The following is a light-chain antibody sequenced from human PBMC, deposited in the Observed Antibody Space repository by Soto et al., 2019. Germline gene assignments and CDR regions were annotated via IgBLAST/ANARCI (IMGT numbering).Light chain of an antibody. Sequence: DIQMTQSPSSLSASVGDSVTLTCRASPGISNYFAWYQQKPGKVPKLLIYAASTLQSGVPSRFSGSGSGTDFTLTISSLQPEDVATYYCQQYNDAPWTFGPGTKVEIK. V-gene: IGKV1-27*01. CDR1: PGISNY. CDR2: AAS. CDR3: QQYNDAPWT. J-gene: IGKJ1*01.